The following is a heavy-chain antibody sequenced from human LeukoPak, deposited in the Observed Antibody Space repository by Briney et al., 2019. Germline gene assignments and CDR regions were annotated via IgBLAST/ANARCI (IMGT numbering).Heavy chain of an antibody. CDR2: IYYSGST. J-gene: IGHJ4*02. V-gene: IGHV4-31*03. Sequence: SETLSLTCTVSGGSISSGGYYWSWIRQHPGKGLEWIGYIYYSGSTYYNPSLKSRVTISVDTSKNQFSLKLSSVTAADTAVYNCARNSVTTADYRGQGTLVTVSS. CDR1: GGSISSGGYY. D-gene: IGHD2/OR15-2a*01. CDR3: ARNSVTTADY.